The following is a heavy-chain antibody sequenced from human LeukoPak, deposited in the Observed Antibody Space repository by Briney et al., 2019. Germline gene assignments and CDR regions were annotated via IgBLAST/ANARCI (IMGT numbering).Heavy chain of an antibody. CDR1: GFXVSNNY. Sequence: GGSLRLSCGASGFXVSNNYINWVRQAPGKGLEWVSVIFSSGPTYYADSVKGRFTISRDTSKNALYLQMNSLRAEDTAVYYCAISGLGFGEFRGLDYWGQGTLVTVSS. CDR2: IFSSGPT. D-gene: IGHD3-10*01. CDR3: AISGLGFGEFRGLDY. V-gene: IGHV3-53*01. J-gene: IGHJ4*02.